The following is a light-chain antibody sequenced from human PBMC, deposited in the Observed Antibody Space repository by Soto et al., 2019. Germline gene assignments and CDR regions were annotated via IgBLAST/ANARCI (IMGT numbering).Light chain of an antibody. V-gene: IGKV3-20*01. CDR2: DAS. CDR3: QQYASAPLT. Sequence: EIVLTHSPDTLSLSPGERATLSCRASLTVTNKYLAWYQQKAGQAPRLVIYDASTRATGIPDRFSASGSGTDFTLTISRLEPEDFAVYFCQQYASAPLTFGQGTKLEVK. J-gene: IGKJ1*01. CDR1: LTVTNKY.